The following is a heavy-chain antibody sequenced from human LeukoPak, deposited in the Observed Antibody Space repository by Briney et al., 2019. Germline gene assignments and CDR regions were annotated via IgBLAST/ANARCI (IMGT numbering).Heavy chain of an antibody. J-gene: IGHJ4*02. D-gene: IGHD4-17*01. CDR3: AREDDYGDYEWGERDY. V-gene: IGHV3-21*01. Sequence: GGSLRLSCAASGFTFSSYSMNWVRQAPGKGLEWVSPISSSSSYIYYADSVKGRFTISRDNAKNSLYLQMNSLRAEDTAVYYCAREDDYGDYEWGERDYWGQGTLVTVSS. CDR2: ISSSSSYI. CDR1: GFTFSSYS.